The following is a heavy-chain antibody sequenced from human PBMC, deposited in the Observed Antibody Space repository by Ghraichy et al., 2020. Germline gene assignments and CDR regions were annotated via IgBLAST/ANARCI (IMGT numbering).Heavy chain of an antibody. J-gene: IGHJ2*01. CDR2: VFSGGAS. V-gene: IGHV3-53*01. D-gene: IGHD1-1*01. Sequence: GGSLRLSCAASGLTVRNNYMTWVRQTPGKGLEWVSVVFSGGASYYADSVKGRFTISRDNSKNMVYLQINSLRVEDTAVYFCARDRTGPIRNFDLWGRGTLVTVSS. CDR3: ARDRTGPIRNFDL. CDR1: GLTVRNNY.